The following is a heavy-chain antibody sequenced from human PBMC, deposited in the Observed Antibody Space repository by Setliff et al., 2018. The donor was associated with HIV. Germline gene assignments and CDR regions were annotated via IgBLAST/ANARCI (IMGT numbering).Heavy chain of an antibody. Sequence: GASVKVSCKASGYTFDTFGINWVRQAPGQGLEWMGWISAYNGNKNYAQKLQGRVTVTTDTSTSTAYMELRSLSSDDTAVYYCARGGVTVAGTSYYYGMDVWGQGTTVTVSS. CDR2: ISAYNGNK. V-gene: IGHV1-18*01. CDR3: ARGGVTVAGTSYYYGMDV. D-gene: IGHD6-19*01. J-gene: IGHJ6*02. CDR1: GYTFDTFG.